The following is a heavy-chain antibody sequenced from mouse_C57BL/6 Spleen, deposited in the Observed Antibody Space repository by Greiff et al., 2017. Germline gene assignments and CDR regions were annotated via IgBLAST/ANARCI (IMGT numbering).Heavy chain of an antibody. CDR2: ISSGSSTI. CDR3: AITTAHWYFYV. J-gene: IGHJ1*03. D-gene: IGHD1-2*01. CDR1: GFTFSDYG. V-gene: IGHV5-17*01. Sequence: EVKLVESGGGLVKPGGSLKLSCAASGFTFSDYGMHWVRQAPEKGLEWVAYISSGSSTIYYADTVKGRFTISRDNAKNTLFLQMTSLRSEDTAMYYCAITTAHWYFYVWGTGTTVTVSS.